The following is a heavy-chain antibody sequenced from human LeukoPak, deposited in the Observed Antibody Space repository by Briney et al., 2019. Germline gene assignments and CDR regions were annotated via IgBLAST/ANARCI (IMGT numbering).Heavy chain of an antibody. Sequence: GGSLRLSCAASGFTFSNYGMSWVRQAPGKGLEWVSTISGSGGNTYYADSVKGRFTISRDNSKNTLYLQMNSLRAEDTAVYYCAKEPPYYYDSSGYYLVGDYFDYWGQGTLVTVSS. CDR3: AKEPPYYYDSSGYYLVGDYFDY. D-gene: IGHD3-22*01. J-gene: IGHJ4*02. CDR2: ISGSGGNT. CDR1: GFTFSNYG. V-gene: IGHV3-23*01.